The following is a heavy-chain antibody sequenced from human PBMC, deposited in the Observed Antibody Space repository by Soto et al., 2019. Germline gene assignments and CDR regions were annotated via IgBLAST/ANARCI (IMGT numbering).Heavy chain of an antibody. CDR3: ARHSLALRKNNWFDP. J-gene: IGHJ5*02. D-gene: IGHD3-3*02. Sequence: LSLTCTVSGSYVISRDFYWGWVRQPPGKGLEWIGSIFYLGSSYYNPSLKSRVTMSVDTSKNQFSLRLRSVTAADTALYFCARHSLALRKNNWFDPWGQGIMVTVSS. V-gene: IGHV4-39*01. CDR1: GSYVISRDFY. CDR2: IFYLGSS.